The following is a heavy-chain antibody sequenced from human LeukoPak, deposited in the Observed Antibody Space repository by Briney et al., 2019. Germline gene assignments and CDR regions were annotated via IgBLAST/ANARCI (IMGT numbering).Heavy chain of an antibody. D-gene: IGHD3-10*01. Sequence: GGSLRLSCAASGFTVSSNYMSWVRQAPGKGLEWVSVIYSGGSTYYADSVKGRFTISRDNSKNTLYLQMNSLRAEDTAVYYCAKDNRGSGSYYREWGQGTLVTVSS. CDR2: IYSGGST. CDR3: AKDNRGSGSYYRE. J-gene: IGHJ4*02. V-gene: IGHV3-53*01. CDR1: GFTVSSNY.